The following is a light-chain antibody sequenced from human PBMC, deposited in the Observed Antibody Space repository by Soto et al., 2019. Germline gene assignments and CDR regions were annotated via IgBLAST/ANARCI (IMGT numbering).Light chain of an antibody. CDR1: QSISSY. Sequence: DVQMTQSPCSLCAAVSERVTITCRAGQSISSYLNWYQQKPGKAPKLLIYAASSLQSWVPSRFSGSGSGTDFTLTISSLQPEDFATYYCQQSYSTPLTFGGGTKVDIK. J-gene: IGKJ4*01. CDR3: QQSYSTPLT. CDR2: AAS. V-gene: IGKV1-39*01.